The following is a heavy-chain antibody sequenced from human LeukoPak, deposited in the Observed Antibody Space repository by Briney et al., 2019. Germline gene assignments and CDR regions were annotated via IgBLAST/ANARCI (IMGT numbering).Heavy chain of an antibody. CDR2: ISYDGSNK. J-gene: IGHJ5*02. V-gene: IGHV3-30*18. Sequence: GGSLRLSCAASGFTFSSYGMHWVRQAPGKGLEWVAVISYDGSNKYYADSVKGRFTISRDNSKNTLYLQMNSLRAEDTAVYYCAKDLYSSGWYNWFDPWGQGTLSPSPQ. CDR3: AKDLYSSGWYNWFDP. CDR1: GFTFSSYG. D-gene: IGHD6-19*01.